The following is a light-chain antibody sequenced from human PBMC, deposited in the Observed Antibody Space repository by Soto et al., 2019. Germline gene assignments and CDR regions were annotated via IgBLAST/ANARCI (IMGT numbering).Light chain of an antibody. CDR2: EVS. Sequence: QSALTQPPSASGSPGQSVTISCTGTSSDVGGYNCVSWYQQHPDKAPKLMIYEVSKRPSGVPDRFSGSKSGTTASLTVSGLQAEDEADYYCSSYAGSNIPVVFGGGTKLTVL. V-gene: IGLV2-8*01. CDR3: SSYAGSNIPVV. J-gene: IGLJ2*01. CDR1: SSDVGGYNC.